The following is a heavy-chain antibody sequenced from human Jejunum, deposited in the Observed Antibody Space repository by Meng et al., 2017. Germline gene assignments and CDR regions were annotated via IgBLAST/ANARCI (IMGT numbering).Heavy chain of an antibody. Sequence: GESLKISCAASGLTFSGYWMSWVRQVPGKGLEWVANINQDGSQTYYVDSVKGRFTISRDNGKNFLYLQMNSLTAEDTAVYYCATNQWWRLDDWGQGTLFPSPQ. J-gene: IGHJ4*02. CDR2: INQDGSQT. CDR1: GLTFSGYW. V-gene: IGHV3-7*01. CDR3: ATNQWWRLDD. D-gene: IGHD2-21*02.